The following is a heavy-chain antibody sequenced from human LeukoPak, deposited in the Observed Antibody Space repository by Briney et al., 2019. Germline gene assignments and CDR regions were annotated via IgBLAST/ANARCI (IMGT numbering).Heavy chain of an antibody. J-gene: IGHJ4*02. D-gene: IGHD2-2*01. Sequence: GGSLRLSCAASGFTFSDYYMSWIRQAPGKGLEWVSYISSSGSTIYYADSVKGRFTISRDNAKNSLYLQMNSLRAEDTAVYYCARYCSSTSCYVSETFDYWAREPWSPSPQ. CDR2: ISSSGSTI. V-gene: IGHV3-11*01. CDR1: GFTFSDYY. CDR3: ARYCSSTSCYVSETFDY.